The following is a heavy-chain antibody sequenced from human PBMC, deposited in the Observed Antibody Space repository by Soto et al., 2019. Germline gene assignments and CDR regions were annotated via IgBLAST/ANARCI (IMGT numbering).Heavy chain of an antibody. V-gene: IGHV1-24*01. CDR1: GYTLTELS. CDR2: FDPEDGET. Sequence: ASVKVSCKVSGYTLTELSMHWVRQAPGKGLEWMGGFDPEDGETIYAQKFQGRVTMTEDTSTDTAYMELSSLRSEDTAVYYCATEYCSSTSCYTVYFQHWGQGTLVTVSS. D-gene: IGHD2-2*02. CDR3: ATEYCSSTSCYTVYFQH. J-gene: IGHJ1*01.